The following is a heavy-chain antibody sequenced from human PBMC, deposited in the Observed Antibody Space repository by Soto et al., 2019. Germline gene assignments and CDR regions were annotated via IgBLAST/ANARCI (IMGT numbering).Heavy chain of an antibody. CDR3: ARGMITFGGVIVGAFDI. Sequence: KPSETLSLTCAVPRGFISSGSWWSWVRQPPGRGLEWIGEIYRSGNTNYNPSLKSRVSISVDMSKNQFSLKLSSVTAADTAVYYCARGMITFGGVIVGAFDIWGQGTMVTVSS. V-gene: IGHV4-4*02. J-gene: IGHJ3*02. CDR2: IYRSGNT. D-gene: IGHD3-16*02. CDR1: RGFISSGSW.